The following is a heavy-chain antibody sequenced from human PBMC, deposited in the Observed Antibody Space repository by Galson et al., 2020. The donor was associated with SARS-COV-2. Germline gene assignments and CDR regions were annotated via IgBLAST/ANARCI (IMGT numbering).Heavy chain of an antibody. D-gene: IGHD1-26*01. CDR3: AREGRWELYCDY. J-gene: IGHJ4*02. V-gene: IGHV4-61*02. CDR1: GGSISSSSYY. Sequence: SQTLSLTCTVSGGSISSSSYYWSWIRQSAGKGLEWIGRIYISERTNYNPSLKSRVTISADTSKNQFSLRLTSVTAADTAVYYCAREGRWELYCDYWGQGSLVIVSS. CDR2: IYISERT.